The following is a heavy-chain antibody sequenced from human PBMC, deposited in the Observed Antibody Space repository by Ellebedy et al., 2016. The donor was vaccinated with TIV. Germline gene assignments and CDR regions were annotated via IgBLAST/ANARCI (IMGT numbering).Heavy chain of an antibody. CDR2: IRSKANSYAT. J-gene: IGHJ4*02. CDR1: GFTFSGSA. CDR3: TRLVDCNGGSCYLHFED. D-gene: IGHD2-15*01. Sequence: GESLKISCAASGFTFSGSAIHWVRQASGKGLEWVGRIRSKANSYATAYAASVDGRFGISRDDSENTAYLQMNSLKTEDTAVYYCTRLVDCNGGSCYLHFEDWGQGTLVTVSS. V-gene: IGHV3-73*01.